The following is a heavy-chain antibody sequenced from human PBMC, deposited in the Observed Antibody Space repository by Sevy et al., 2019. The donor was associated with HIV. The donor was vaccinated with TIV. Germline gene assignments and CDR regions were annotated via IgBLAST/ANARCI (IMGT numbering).Heavy chain of an antibody. CDR1: GFTISSYN. V-gene: IGHV3-21*06. Sequence: GGSLRLSCAASGFTISSYNMNWVRQAPGKGLEWVSSISGSSNYIYYAESLKGRFFISRDNAKNTLYLQMNSLRADDTAVYYCARGPPDGSYDYFDYWGQGTLVTVSS. CDR2: ISGSSNYI. CDR3: ARGPPDGSYDYFDY. D-gene: IGHD1-26*01. J-gene: IGHJ4*02.